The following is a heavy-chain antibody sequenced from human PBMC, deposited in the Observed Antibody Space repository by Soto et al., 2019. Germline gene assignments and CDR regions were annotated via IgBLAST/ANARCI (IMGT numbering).Heavy chain of an antibody. V-gene: IGHV1-2*02. CDR3: ARDYSGHGMDV. D-gene: IGHD1-26*01. Sequence: ASVKVSCKTSGYTFTAYHIHWVRQAPGQGLEWMGWINPNSGGANYAQKLEGRVTMTRDTSISTVYMELSRLGSDDTALYYCARDYSGHGMDVWGQGTTVTVSS. CDR2: INPNSGGA. CDR1: GYTFTAYH. J-gene: IGHJ6*02.